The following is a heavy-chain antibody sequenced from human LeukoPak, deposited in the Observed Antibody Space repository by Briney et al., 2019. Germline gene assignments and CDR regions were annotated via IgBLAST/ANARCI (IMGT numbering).Heavy chain of an antibody. D-gene: IGHD6-6*01. V-gene: IGHV3-23*01. Sequence: GGSLRLSCAASGFTFSSYAMYWVRQAPGKGLEWVSAIGGSGGSTYYADSVKGRFTISRDNSKNTLYLQMNSLRAEDKAVYYCAKAGIGGSSLYYFDYWGQGTLVTVSS. CDR3: AKAGIGGSSLYYFDY. CDR2: IGGSGGST. CDR1: GFTFSSYA. J-gene: IGHJ4*02.